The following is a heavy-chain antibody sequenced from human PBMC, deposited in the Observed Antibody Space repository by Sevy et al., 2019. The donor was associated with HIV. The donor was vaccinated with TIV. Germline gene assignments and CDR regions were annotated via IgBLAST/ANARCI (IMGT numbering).Heavy chain of an antibody. Sequence: VSVKVSCKASGYTFTGYYIHWVRQAPRQGLERMGWINPNSRGTNSPQKFQGRVTMTRDMSISSAYMELSTLRSDDTAVYYCARDPTGAAAAMSWFDPWGQGTLVTVSS. CDR1: GYTFTGYY. J-gene: IGHJ5*02. V-gene: IGHV1-2*02. D-gene: IGHD2-2*01. CDR3: ARDPTGAAAAMSWFDP. CDR2: INPNSRGT.